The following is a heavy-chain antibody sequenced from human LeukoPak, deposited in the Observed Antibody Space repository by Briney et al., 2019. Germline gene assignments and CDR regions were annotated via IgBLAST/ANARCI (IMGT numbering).Heavy chain of an antibody. CDR1: GYTFTGYY. CDR3: ARGYCSSTSCFLDY. D-gene: IGHD2-2*01. CDR2: IIPVFGTA. V-gene: IGHV1-69*05. Sequence: GAPVKVSCKASGYTFTGYYMHWVRQAPGQGLEWMGGIIPVFGTANYAQRFQGRVTITTDESTSTAYMELTSLRSEDTAVYYCARGYCSSTSCFLDYWGQGTLVTVSS. J-gene: IGHJ4*02.